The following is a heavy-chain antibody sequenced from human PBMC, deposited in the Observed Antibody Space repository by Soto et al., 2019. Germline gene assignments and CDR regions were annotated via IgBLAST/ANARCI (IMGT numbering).Heavy chain of an antibody. CDR1: GLTLSSYA. J-gene: IGHJ6*02. V-gene: IGHV3-30-3*01. CDR3: ARSPVVVVIRGYYYYGMDV. Sequence: PGGTLRVPCPPSGLTLSSYAMHWVRKAPGKGLEWVAVISYDGSNKYYADSVKGRFTISRENSKNTLYVQMNNMRPEDTAVYYFARSPVVVVIRGYYYYGMDVWGQGTTVAISS. CDR2: ISYDGSNK. D-gene: IGHD2-2*01.